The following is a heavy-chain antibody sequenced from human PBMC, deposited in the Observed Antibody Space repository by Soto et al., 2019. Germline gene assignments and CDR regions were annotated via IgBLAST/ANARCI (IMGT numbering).Heavy chain of an antibody. D-gene: IGHD6-6*01. CDR1: GFSLSTSAVG. CDR3: AHRQCSSNFDY. CDR2: IYWDDDK. Sequence: QITLKESGPTLVKPTQTLTLTCTFSGFSLSTSAVGVGWIRQPPGKALEWLALIYWDDDKRYSPSLKSRLTITRDTSKNQVVLTITNMDPVDTATYYCAHRQCSSNFDYWGQGTLVTVSS. J-gene: IGHJ4*02. V-gene: IGHV2-5*02.